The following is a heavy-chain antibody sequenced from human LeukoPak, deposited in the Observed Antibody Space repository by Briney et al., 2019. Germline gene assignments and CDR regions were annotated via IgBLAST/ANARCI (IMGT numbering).Heavy chain of an antibody. Sequence: GGSLRLSCAASGFTFSSYSMNWVRQAPGKGLEWVSYISSSSSTIYYADSVKGRFTISRDNSKNTLYLQMNSLRAEDTAVYYCAKDRLAIAVAVYFDYWGQGTLVTVSS. CDR1: GFTFSSYS. CDR2: ISSSSSTI. V-gene: IGHV3-48*01. J-gene: IGHJ4*02. D-gene: IGHD6-19*01. CDR3: AKDRLAIAVAVYFDY.